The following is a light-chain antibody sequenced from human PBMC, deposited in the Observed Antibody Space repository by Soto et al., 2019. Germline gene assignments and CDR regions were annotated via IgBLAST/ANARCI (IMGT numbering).Light chain of an antibody. J-gene: IGKJ5*01. CDR2: ATD. Sequence: DIQMTQSPSSLSASVGDRVTLTCRASQTITNYLNWYQQHSGKAPKLLINATDTLQSGVPSRFSGSGSGTDYTLTISSLQPEDFATYYCQQSYSTVTFGQGTRLEIK. CDR3: QQSYSTVT. V-gene: IGKV1-39*01. CDR1: QTITNY.